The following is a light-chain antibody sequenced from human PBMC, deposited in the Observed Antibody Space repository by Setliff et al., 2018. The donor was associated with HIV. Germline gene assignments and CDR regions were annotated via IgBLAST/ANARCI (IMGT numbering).Light chain of an antibody. CDR3: SSYTSSSTRV. Sequence: QSALTQPASVSGSPGQSITISCTGSSSDVGGYDYVSWYRQYPDKAPHLIIFDVTNRPSGVSNRFSGSKSGNTASLTISGLQAEDEADYYCSSYTSSSTRVFGTGTKVTVL. CDR1: SSDVGGYDY. J-gene: IGLJ1*01. V-gene: IGLV2-14*03. CDR2: DVT.